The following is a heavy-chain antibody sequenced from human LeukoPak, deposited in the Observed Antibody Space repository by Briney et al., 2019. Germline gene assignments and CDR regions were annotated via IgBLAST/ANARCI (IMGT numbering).Heavy chain of an antibody. Sequence: ASVKVSCKASGYTFTSYGISWVRQAPGQGLEWMGWISAYNGNTNYAQKLQGRVTMTTDTSTSTAYMELRSLRSDDTAVYYCAREPMAPPKNDAFDIWGQGTMVTVSS. CDR3: AREPMAPPKNDAFDI. CDR2: ISAYNGNT. V-gene: IGHV1-18*01. D-gene: IGHD5-24*01. CDR1: GYTFTSYG. J-gene: IGHJ3*02.